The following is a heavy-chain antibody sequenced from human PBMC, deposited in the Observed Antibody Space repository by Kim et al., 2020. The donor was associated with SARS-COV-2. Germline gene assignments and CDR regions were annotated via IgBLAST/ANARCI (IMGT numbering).Heavy chain of an antibody. CDR3: AARGNDVRDHAFDI. CDR1: GGSISSYY. Sequence: SETLSLTCTVSGGSISSYYWSWIRQPPGKGLEWIGYIYYSGSTNYNPSLKSRVTISVDTSKNQFSLKLSSVTAADTAVYYCAARGNDVRDHAFDIWGQGTMVTVSS. J-gene: IGHJ3*02. V-gene: IGHV4-59*01. CDR2: IYYSGST. D-gene: IGHD1-1*01.